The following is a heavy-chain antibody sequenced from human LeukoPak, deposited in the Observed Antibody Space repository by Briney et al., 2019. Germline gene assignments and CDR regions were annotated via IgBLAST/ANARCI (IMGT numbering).Heavy chain of an antibody. CDR2: INAGNGNT. CDR1: GYTFTSYA. CDR3: AREGDGYNYLFDP. D-gene: IGHD5-24*01. J-gene: IGHJ5*02. V-gene: IGHV1-3*01. Sequence: ASVKVSCKASGYTFTSYAMHWVRQAPGQRLEWMGWINAGNGNTKYSQKFQGRVTITRDTSASTAYMELSSLRSEDTAVYYCAREGDGYNYLFDPWGQGTLVTVSS.